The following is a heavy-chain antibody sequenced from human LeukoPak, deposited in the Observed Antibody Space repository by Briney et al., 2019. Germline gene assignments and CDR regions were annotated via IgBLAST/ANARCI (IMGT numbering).Heavy chain of an antibody. CDR1: VGSLSGDY. Sequence: PETPSLTSALYVGSLSGDYWSWIRGPPGHGVRWSGEINHSGSTNSNPSLKSRVTISVDTSKNQFSLKLSSVTAADTAVYYCARGPRSGSYYYGSGINLYDYWGQGTLVTVSS. D-gene: IGHD3-10*01. V-gene: IGHV4-34*01. CDR2: INHSGST. J-gene: IGHJ4*02. CDR3: ARGPRSGSYYYGSGINLYDY.